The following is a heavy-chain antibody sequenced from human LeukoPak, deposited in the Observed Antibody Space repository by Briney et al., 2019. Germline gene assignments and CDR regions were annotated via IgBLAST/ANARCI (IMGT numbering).Heavy chain of an antibody. CDR1: GITVSSNY. J-gene: IGHJ4*02. Sequence: GGSLRLSCAASGITVSSNYMSWVRQAPGKGLEWVSVIYAGGSTYYADSVKGRFTVSRDNAKNSLFLQMNSLRAEDTAVYYCARNAAGGVLFDYWGQGTLVTVSS. D-gene: IGHD6-13*01. CDR3: ARNAAGGVLFDY. V-gene: IGHV3-66*01. CDR2: IYAGGST.